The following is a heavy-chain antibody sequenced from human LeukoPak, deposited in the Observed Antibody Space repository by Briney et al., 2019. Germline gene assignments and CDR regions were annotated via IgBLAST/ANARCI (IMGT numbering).Heavy chain of an antibody. Sequence: SETLSRTCTVSGGSSSSDYWSWIRQPPGNGLEGIGYIYYSGSTNYNPSLKSRVTISVATSKNQFYLKLSSVTAADTAVYYCARAVEMATIAQSYYFDYWGQGTLVTVSS. J-gene: IGHJ4*02. D-gene: IGHD2-21*01. CDR2: IYYSGST. V-gene: IGHV4-59*01. CDR3: ARAVEMATIAQSYYFDY. CDR1: GGSSSSDY.